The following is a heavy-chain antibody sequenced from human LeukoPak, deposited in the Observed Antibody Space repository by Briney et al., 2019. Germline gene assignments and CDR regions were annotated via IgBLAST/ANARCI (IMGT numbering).Heavy chain of an antibody. V-gene: IGHV1-46*01. CDR2: INPTGGST. D-gene: IGHD3-22*01. J-gene: IGHJ6*03. CDR3: ARDGSTYYYDQSGYKAFYYYYMDV. Sequence: ASVKVSFKASGYSFTSYYVHWVRQAPGQALEWMGIINPTGGSTTNVQIFQARVTMTMDTFTSTVYMELSSLRSGDTAVYYCARDGSTYYYDQSGYKAFYYYYMDVWGKGTTVTVSS. CDR1: GYSFTSYY.